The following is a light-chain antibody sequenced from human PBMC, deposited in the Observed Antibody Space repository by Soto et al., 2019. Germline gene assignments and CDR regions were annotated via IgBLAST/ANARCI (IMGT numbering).Light chain of an antibody. CDR3: QQYNNWPQT. CDR1: QSVSSN. V-gene: IGKV3-15*01. Sequence: EIQMTQSPSTLSVSLGDRATLRCRASQSVSSNLAWYQQKPGKAPRLLIYGASTRPTGIPARFSGSGSGTEFTLTISSLPSEDFEVYYCQQYNNWPQTFGGGTKVDIK. J-gene: IGKJ4*01. CDR2: GAS.